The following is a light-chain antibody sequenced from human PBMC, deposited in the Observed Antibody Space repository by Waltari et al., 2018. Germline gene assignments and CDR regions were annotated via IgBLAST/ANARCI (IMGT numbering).Light chain of an antibody. J-gene: IGKJ1*01. CDR3: QQYGSSLWT. CDR2: GPS. V-gene: IGKV3-20*01. CDR1: QSVDSNS. Sequence: IGLTQSPGTLSLSPGVRATLSCRASQSVDSNSLAWYQQKPGQAPRLLIYGPSSRATGIPDRFSASGSETDFTLTISRLEPEDFGVYYCQQYGSSLWTFGQGTKVEVK.